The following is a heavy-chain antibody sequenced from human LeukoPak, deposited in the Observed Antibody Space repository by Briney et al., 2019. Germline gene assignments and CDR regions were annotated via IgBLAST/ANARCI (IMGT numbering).Heavy chain of an antibody. D-gene: IGHD6-19*01. Sequence: SVKVSCKASRGTFSSYAISWVRQAPGQGLEWMGRIIPIFGTANYAQKFQGRVTITTDESTSTAYMELSSLRSEDTAVYYCARDPPDSCSSGWYYFDYWGQGTLVTVSS. CDR1: RGTFSSYA. V-gene: IGHV1-69*05. CDR2: IIPIFGTA. CDR3: ARDPPDSCSSGWYYFDY. J-gene: IGHJ4*02.